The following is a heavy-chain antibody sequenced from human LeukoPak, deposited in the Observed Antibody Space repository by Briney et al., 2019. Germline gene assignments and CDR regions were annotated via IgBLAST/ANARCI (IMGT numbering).Heavy chain of an antibody. Sequence: GGSLRLSCAASGFTFSSYWMSWVRQAPGKGLEWVANIKQDGSEKYYVDSVKGRFTISRDNAKNSLCLQMNSLRAEDTAVYYCARVSPDYGDYGDGVYYFDYWGQGTLVTVSS. D-gene: IGHD4-17*01. CDR1: GFTFSSYW. CDR3: ARVSPDYGDYGDGVYYFDY. CDR2: IKQDGSEK. V-gene: IGHV3-7*01. J-gene: IGHJ4*02.